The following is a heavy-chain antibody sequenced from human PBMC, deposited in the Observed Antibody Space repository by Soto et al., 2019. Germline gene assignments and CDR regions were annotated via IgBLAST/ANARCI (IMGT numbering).Heavy chain of an antibody. CDR1: GGSISTVDYW. CDR3: ARGPSGDKVDC. CDR2: IYDGGRT. D-gene: IGHD7-27*01. J-gene: IGHJ4*02. V-gene: IGHV4-30-4*01. Sequence: QVQLQESGPGLVKPSQTLSLTCTVSGGSISTVDYWWSWIRQSPDMGLEWIGHIYDGGRTYNNPSLESRVTMSVDTSKSQLSLTLSSVSAADTAVYYCARGPSGDKVDCWGQGTLVTVSS.